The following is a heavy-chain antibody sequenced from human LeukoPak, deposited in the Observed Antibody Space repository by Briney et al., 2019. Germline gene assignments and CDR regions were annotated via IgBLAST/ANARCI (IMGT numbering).Heavy chain of an antibody. CDR2: ISSSSSII. CDR1: GFTFSSYS. V-gene: IGHV3-48*04. J-gene: IGHJ3*02. Sequence: GGSLRLSCAASGFTFSSYSMNWVRQAPGKGLEWVSYISSSSSIISHADSVKGRFTISRDNAKNSLYLQMNSLRAEDTAVYYCARLSGSYYSAFDIWGQGTMLTVSS. D-gene: IGHD1-26*01. CDR3: ARLSGSYYSAFDI.